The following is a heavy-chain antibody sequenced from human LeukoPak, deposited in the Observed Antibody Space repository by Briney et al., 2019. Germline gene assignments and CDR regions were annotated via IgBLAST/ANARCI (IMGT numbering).Heavy chain of an antibody. D-gene: IGHD4-17*01. CDR2: INHSGST. J-gene: IGHJ3*02. V-gene: IGHV4-34*01. CDR1: GGSFSGYY. CDR3: ARGRGYYGDYVDLRAFDI. Sequence: SETLSLTCAVYGGSFSGYYWRWIRQPPGKGLEWIGEINHSGSTNYNPSLKSRVTISVDTSKNQFSLKLSSVTAADTAVYYCARGRGYYGDYVDLRAFDIWGQGTMVTVSS.